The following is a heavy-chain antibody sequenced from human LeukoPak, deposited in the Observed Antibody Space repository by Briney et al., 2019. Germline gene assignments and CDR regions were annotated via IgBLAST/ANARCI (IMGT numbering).Heavy chain of an antibody. CDR2: ISSSSSYI. CDR3: ASRGNTAMARGGY. J-gene: IGHJ4*02. CDR1: GFTFSSYS. D-gene: IGHD5-18*01. V-gene: IGHV3-21*01. Sequence: GGSLRLSCAASGFTFSSYSMNWVRQAPGKGLEWVSSISSSSSYIYYADSVKGRFTISRDNAKNSLYLQMNSLRAEDTAVYYCASRGNTAMARGGYWGQGTLVTVSS.